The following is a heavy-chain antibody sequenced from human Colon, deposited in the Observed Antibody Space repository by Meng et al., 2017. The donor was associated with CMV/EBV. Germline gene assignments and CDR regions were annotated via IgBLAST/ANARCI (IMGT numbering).Heavy chain of an antibody. D-gene: IGHD1-14*01. CDR2: VTRDSMI. CDR1: GFTISDRH. J-gene: IGHJ4*02. CDR3: VSGITGRPESEY. Sequence: GGSLRLSCEVSGFTISDRHMSWIRQAPGKGLDWIIYVTRDSMIYSADSVRGRFTISRDNAKNSMYLQLNGLRAEDTAVYYCVSGITGRPESEYWGQGTLVTVSS. V-gene: IGHV3-11*01.